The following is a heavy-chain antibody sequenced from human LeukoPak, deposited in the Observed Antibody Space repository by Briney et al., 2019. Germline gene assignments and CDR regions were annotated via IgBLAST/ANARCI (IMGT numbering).Heavy chain of an antibody. CDR2: IRSDGSYR. D-gene: IGHD6-6*01. V-gene: IGHV3-30*02. J-gene: IGHJ4*02. CDR1: GFTFGTYG. CDR3: ARGEAARRGALDN. Sequence: PGGSLRLSCAASGFTFGTYGMHWVRQAPGKGLEWVAFIRSDGSYRFYAGSVKGRFTNSRDNSKNTLFLQMNSLRVEDTAVYSCARGEAARRGALDNWGQGTLVTVSS.